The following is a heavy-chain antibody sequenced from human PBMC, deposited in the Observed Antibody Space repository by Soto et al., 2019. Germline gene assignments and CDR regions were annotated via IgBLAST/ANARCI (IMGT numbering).Heavy chain of an antibody. CDR3: ARAQSSSWYNYGMDV. D-gene: IGHD6-13*01. CDR1: GGSISSSNW. CDR2: IYHSGST. Sequence: PSETLSLTCAVSGGSISSSNWWSWVRQPPGKGLEWIGEIYHSGSTNYNPSLKSRVTISVDKSKNQFSLKLSSVTAADTAVYYCARAQSSSWYNYGMDVWGQGXTVTVSS. J-gene: IGHJ6*02. V-gene: IGHV4-4*02.